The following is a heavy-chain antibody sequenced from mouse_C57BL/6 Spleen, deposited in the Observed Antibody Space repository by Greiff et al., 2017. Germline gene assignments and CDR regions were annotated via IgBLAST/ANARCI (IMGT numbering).Heavy chain of an antibody. CDR3: ARGGGLLSYLDY. D-gene: IGHD2-1*01. Sequence: VQLQQPGAELVKPGASVKMSCKASGYTFTSYWITWVKQRPGQGLEWIGDIYPGSGSANYNEKFKSKATLTVDTSSSTAYMQLSSLTSEDSAVYYGARGGGLLSYLDYWGQGTTLTVAS. CDR2: IYPGSGSA. J-gene: IGHJ2*01. CDR1: GYTFTSYW. V-gene: IGHV1-55*01.